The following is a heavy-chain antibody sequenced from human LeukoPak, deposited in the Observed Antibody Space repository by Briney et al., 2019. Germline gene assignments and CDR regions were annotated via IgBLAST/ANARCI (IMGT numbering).Heavy chain of an antibody. Sequence: DSVMVSCKASGYTFTDYQMYWVRQAPGQGLEWMGWINPNSGDTNYAQKFQDRVILTRDTSISTAYMELTNVRGDDTAVYYCARPNGDYYIWFDSWGQGTLVTVSS. D-gene: IGHD4-17*01. V-gene: IGHV1-2*02. CDR3: ARPNGDYYIWFDS. CDR1: GYTFTDYQ. CDR2: INPNSGDT. J-gene: IGHJ5*01.